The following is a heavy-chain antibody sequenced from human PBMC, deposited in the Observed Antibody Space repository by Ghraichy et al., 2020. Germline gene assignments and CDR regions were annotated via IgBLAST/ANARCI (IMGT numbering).Heavy chain of an antibody. CDR1: GFTFDDYA. Sequence: LRLSCAASGFTFDDYAMHWVRQAPGKGLEWVSGISWNSGSKGYADSVKGRFTISRDNAKNCLYLQMNSLRAEDMALYYCAKDAGSSWYTWFDPWGQGTLVTVSS. CDR3: AKDAGSSWYTWFDP. J-gene: IGHJ5*02. CDR2: ISWNSGSK. D-gene: IGHD6-13*01. V-gene: IGHV3-9*03.